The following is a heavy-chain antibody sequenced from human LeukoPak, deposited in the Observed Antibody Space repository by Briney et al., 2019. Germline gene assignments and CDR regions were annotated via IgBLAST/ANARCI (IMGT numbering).Heavy chain of an antibody. CDR3: ASWGADDAFDI. J-gene: IGHJ3*02. Sequence: GGSLRLSCAASGFTFNDYSLNWVRQAPGKGLEWVSYISSNSGTIYYADSVKGRFTISRDNAKNSLYLQMNSLRAEDTAVYYCASWGADDAFDIWGQGTMVTVSS. V-gene: IGHV3-48*04. CDR2: ISSNSGTI. CDR1: GFTFNDYS. D-gene: IGHD1-26*01.